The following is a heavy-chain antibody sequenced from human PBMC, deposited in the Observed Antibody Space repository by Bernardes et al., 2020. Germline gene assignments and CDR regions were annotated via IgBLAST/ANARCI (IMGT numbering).Heavy chain of an antibody. CDR1: GYTFTSYD. CDR2: MNPNSGNT. V-gene: IGHV1-8*01. CDR3: ASVTMVRGVILRFDP. D-gene: IGHD3-10*01. Sequence: ASVKVSCKASGYTFTSYDINWVRQATGQGLEWMGWMNPNSGNTGYAQKFQGRVTMTRNTSISTAYMELSSLRSEDTAVYYCASVTMVRGVILRFDPWGQGTLVTVSS. J-gene: IGHJ5*02.